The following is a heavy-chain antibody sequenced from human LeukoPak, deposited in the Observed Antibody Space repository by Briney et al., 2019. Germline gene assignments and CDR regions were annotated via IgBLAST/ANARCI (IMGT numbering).Heavy chain of an antibody. Sequence: GGSLRLSCAASGFTFSSYAMHWVRQAPGKGLEWVAVISYDGSNKYYADSVKGRFTISRDNSKNTLYLQMSSLRAEDTALYYCARDRVAGTSPKIDYWGQGTLVTVSS. J-gene: IGHJ4*02. CDR3: ARDRVAGTSPKIDY. CDR2: ISYDGSNK. CDR1: GFTFSSYA. D-gene: IGHD1-7*01. V-gene: IGHV3-30-3*01.